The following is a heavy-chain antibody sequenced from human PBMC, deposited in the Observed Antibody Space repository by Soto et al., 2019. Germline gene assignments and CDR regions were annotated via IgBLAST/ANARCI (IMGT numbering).Heavy chain of an antibody. Sequence: EVQLVESGGGLVQPGRSLRLSCAASGFTFDEYAMHWVRQAPGKGLEWFSGISWNVVSIAYADSVKGRFTISRDNAKNSLYLQMNSLRAEDTALYYCAKGVAGWYYFDYWGQGTLVTVSS. J-gene: IGHJ4*02. CDR2: ISWNVVSI. V-gene: IGHV3-9*01. D-gene: IGHD3-3*01. CDR3: AKGVAGWYYFDY. CDR1: GFTFDEYA.